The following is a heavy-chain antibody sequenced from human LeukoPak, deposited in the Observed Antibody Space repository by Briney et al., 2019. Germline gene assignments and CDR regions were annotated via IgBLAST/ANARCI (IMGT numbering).Heavy chain of an antibody. V-gene: IGHV1-8*03. J-gene: IGHJ4*02. CDR3: ARAPYSSSSVGCDY. Sequence: ASVKVSCKASGYTFTSYDINWVRQATGQGLEWMGWMSPNSGNTGYAQKFQGRVTITRNTSISTAYMELSSLRSEDTAVYYCARAPYSSSSVGCDYWGQGTLVTVSS. CDR1: GYTFTSYD. CDR2: MSPNSGNT. D-gene: IGHD6-6*01.